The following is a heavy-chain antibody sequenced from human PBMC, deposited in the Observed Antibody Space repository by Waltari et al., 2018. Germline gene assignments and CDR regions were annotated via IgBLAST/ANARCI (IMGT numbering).Heavy chain of an antibody. V-gene: IGHV3-43*01. J-gene: IGHJ4*02. CDR3: ASSGSGGLLGY. CDR1: GFTFDDYT. CDR2: ISWDGGST. Sequence: EVQLVESGGVVVQPGGSLSLSCAASGFTFDDYTMHWVRQAPGKGLEWVSLISWDGGSTYYADSVKGRFTISRDNSKNSLYLQMNSLRTEDTALYYCASSGSGGLLGYWGQGTLVTVSS. D-gene: IGHD2-15*01.